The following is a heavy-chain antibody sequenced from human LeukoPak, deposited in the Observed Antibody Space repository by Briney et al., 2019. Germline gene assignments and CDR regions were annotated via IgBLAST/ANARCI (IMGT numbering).Heavy chain of an antibody. CDR1: GGSISSYY. D-gene: IGHD3-22*01. CDR2: INHSGST. J-gene: IGHJ2*01. Sequence: SETLSLTCTVSGGSISSYYWSWIRQPPGKGLEWIGYINHSGSTNYNPSLKSRVTISVDTSKKQFSLKLSSVTAADTAVYYCARVPSVNYYDQQWYFDLWGRGTLVTVSS. V-gene: IGHV4-59*01. CDR3: ARVPSVNYYDQQWYFDL.